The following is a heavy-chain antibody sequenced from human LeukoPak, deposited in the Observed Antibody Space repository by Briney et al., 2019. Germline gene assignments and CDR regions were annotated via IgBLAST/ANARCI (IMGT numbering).Heavy chain of an antibody. CDR1: GFTFSSYW. CDR2: IKQDGSEK. CDR3: VRVLWTNAFDI. Sequence: GSLRLSCAASGFTFSSYWMSWVRQAPGKGLEWVANIKQDGSEKYYVDSVKGRFTISRDNAKNSLYLQMNSLRAEDTAVYYCVRVLWTNAFDIWGQGTMVTVSS. J-gene: IGHJ3*02. V-gene: IGHV3-7*05. D-gene: IGHD2-21*01.